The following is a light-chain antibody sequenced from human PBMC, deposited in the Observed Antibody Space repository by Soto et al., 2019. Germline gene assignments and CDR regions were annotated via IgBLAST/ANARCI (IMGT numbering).Light chain of an antibody. J-gene: IGKJ4*01. CDR3: HQHAESPLT. CDR1: QSVSSN. CDR2: RAS. V-gene: IGKV3-20*01. Sequence: ETGMTQSPATLSVSPGERATLSCRASQSVSSNLAWYHQKPGRAPRLLIYRASIRATGIPDRFSGSGSGTDFTLTISRLEPEDFAVYYCHQHAESPLTFGGGTKVDIK.